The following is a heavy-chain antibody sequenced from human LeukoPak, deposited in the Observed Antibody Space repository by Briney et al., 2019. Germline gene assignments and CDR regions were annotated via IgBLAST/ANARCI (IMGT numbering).Heavy chain of an antibody. CDR3: VRDGDYYDSGGYGYI. Sequence: PSETLSLTCSVSGGSIGSGIYSWSWIRQPPGKGLEWIGYIFHTGSTSYNPSLKSRVTISVDTSKNQFSLKLSSVTAADTAVYYCVRDGDYYDSGGYGYIWGQGTLVTVSS. D-gene: IGHD3-22*01. V-gene: IGHV4-30-2*01. CDR1: GGSIGSGIYS. J-gene: IGHJ4*02. CDR2: IFHTGST.